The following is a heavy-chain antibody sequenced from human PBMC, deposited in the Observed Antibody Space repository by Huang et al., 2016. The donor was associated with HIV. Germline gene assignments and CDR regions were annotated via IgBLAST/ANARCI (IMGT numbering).Heavy chain of an antibody. Sequence: QVQLVESGGGVVQPGTSLRLSCAAFGFTFSNYAMNWVRQDTGKGLEWVAVISNEGSTKYDADSVKGRFTISRDNSKNTVYLQMNSLRAEDTAVYYCARSEPSRYYFDYWGQGTLVTVSS. J-gene: IGHJ4*02. V-gene: IGHV3-30-3*01. CDR2: ISNEGSTK. CDR1: GFTFSNYA. CDR3: ARSEPSRYYFDY.